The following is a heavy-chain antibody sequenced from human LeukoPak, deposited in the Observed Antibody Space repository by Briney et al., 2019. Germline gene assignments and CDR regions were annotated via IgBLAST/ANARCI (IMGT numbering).Heavy chain of an antibody. CDR3: ARERWLDY. D-gene: IGHD6-13*01. V-gene: IGHV3-7*01. Sequence: PGGSLRLSCAASGFTFSEYWVSWVRQAPGKGLEWVANIKEDGSEKYYVDSVKGRFTISRDNAKNSLYLQMNSLRAEDTAVYYCARERWLDYWGQGTLVTVSS. CDR2: IKEDGSEK. J-gene: IGHJ4*02. CDR1: GFTFSEYW.